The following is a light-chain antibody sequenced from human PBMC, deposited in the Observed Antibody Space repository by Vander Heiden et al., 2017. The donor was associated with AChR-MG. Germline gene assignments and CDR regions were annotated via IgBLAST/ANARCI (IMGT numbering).Light chain of an antibody. J-gene: IGLJ2*01. CDR3: QVWDSSSDHVV. V-gene: IGLV3-21*04. Sequence: SYVLTQPPSVSVAPGNTARITCGGNNIGSKSVHWYQQKPGQAPVLVIYYDSDRPSGIPERFSGSNSGTTATLTSSRVEAGDEADDYCQVWDSSSDHVVFGGGTKLTVL. CDR2: YDS. CDR1: NIGSKS.